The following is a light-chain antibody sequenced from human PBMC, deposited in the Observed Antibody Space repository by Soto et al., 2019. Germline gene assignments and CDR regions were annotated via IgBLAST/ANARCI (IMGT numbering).Light chain of an antibody. CDR2: GAS. Sequence: EIVMTQSPATLSVSPGEGATLSCRASQSVSSKLAWYQQKPGQAPRLLIYGASTRATGIPARFSGSGSGTEFTLIISRLEPEDCGVYYCQQYGSSPLTFGGGTKVEIK. J-gene: IGKJ4*01. V-gene: IGKV3-15*01. CDR1: QSVSSK. CDR3: QQYGSSPLT.